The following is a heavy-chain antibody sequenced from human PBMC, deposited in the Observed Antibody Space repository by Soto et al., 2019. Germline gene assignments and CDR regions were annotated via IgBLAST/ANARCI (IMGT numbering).Heavy chain of an antibody. CDR1: VDSVSSNSAA. CDR3: ARDQQHGGFYYSYGMEV. V-gene: IGHV6-1*01. D-gene: IGHD6-13*01. CDR2: TYYRSKWYN. J-gene: IGHJ6*01. Sequence: SQTLSLTCAISVDSVSSNSAAWNWIRQSPSRGLEWLGRTYYRSKWYNDYAVSVKSRITINPDTSKNQFSLQLNSVTPEDTAVYYCARDQQHGGFYYSYGMEVWRQGTRVSFSS.